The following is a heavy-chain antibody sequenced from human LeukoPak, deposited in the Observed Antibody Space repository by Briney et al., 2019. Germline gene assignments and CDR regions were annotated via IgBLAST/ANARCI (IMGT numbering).Heavy chain of an antibody. CDR1: GGSISSGSYY. D-gene: IGHD4-17*01. CDR3: ARDGDYGDYGYDY. V-gene: IGHV4-61*02. CDR2: IYTSGST. Sequence: SQTLSLTCTVSGGSISSGSYYWSWIRQPAGKGLEWIGRIYTSGSTNYNPSLKSRVTISVDTSKNQFSLKLSSVTAADTAVYYCARDGDYGDYGYDYWGQGTLVTVSS. J-gene: IGHJ4*02.